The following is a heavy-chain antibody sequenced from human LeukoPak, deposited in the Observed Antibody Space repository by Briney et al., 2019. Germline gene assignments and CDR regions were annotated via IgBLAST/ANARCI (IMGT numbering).Heavy chain of an antibody. CDR3: ARANSGIVGATTVDY. Sequence: SVRVSCKASGGTFSSYAISWVRQAPGQGLEWMGRIIPILGIANYAQKFQGRVTITADKSTSTAYMELSSLRSEDTAVYYCARANSGIVGATTVDYWGQGTLVSVSP. V-gene: IGHV1-69*04. J-gene: IGHJ4*02. CDR2: IIPILGIA. D-gene: IGHD1-26*01. CDR1: GGTFSSYA.